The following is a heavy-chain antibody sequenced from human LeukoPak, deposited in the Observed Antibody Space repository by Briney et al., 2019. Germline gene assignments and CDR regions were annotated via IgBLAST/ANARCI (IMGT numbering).Heavy chain of an antibody. V-gene: IGHV4-4*09. D-gene: IGHD3-3*01. CDR2: ILSSGST. Sequence: PSETLSLTCTVSGGSISNYYWNWIRQPPGKGLEWIGYILSSGSTHHNPSLTSRISLSVDTSKNQFSLKLSSVTAADTAVYYCAGRVISEISIDKGNWLDPWGQGTLVTVSS. CDR1: GGSISNYY. J-gene: IGHJ5*02. CDR3: AGRVISEISIDKGNWLDP.